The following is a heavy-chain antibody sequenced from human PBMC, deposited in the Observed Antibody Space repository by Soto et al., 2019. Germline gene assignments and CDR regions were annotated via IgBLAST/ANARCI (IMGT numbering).Heavy chain of an antibody. CDR3: ARAKGWSLSVDV. D-gene: IGHD2-15*01. CDR2: IIPIFGTA. J-gene: IGHJ6*02. Sequence: QVQLVQSGAEVKKPGASVKVSCKASGYTFTGYYMHWVRQAPGQGLEWMGGIIPIFGTANYAQKFQGRVTITADESTSTAYMELSSLRSEDTAVYYCARAKGWSLSVDVWGQGTTVTVSS. CDR1: GYTFTGYY. V-gene: IGHV1-69*01.